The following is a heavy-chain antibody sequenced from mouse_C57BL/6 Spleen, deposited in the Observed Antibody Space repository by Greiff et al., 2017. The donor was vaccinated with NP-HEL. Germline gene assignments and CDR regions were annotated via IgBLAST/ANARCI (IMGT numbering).Heavy chain of an antibody. V-gene: IGHV1-52*01. Sequence: VQLQQPGAELVRPGSSVKLSCKASGYTFTSYWMHWVKQRPIQGLEWIGNIDPSDSETHYNQKFKDKATLTVDKSSSTAYMQLSSLTSEDSAVDYCARSGGRMVTTFFDYWGQGTTLTVSS. CDR1: GYTFTSYW. CDR2: IDPSDSET. J-gene: IGHJ2*01. D-gene: IGHD2-2*01. CDR3: ARSGGRMVTTFFDY.